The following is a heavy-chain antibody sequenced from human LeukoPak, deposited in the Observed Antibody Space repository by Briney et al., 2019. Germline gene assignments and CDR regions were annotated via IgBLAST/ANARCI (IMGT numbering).Heavy chain of an antibody. CDR2: IRSKANSYAT. CDR3: TRPGSSTSDY. D-gene: IGHD6-6*01. CDR1: GFTFSGSG. V-gene: IGHV3-73*01. Sequence: PGGSLRLSCAASGFTFSGSGMHWVRQASGKGLEWVGRIRSKANSYATAYAASVKGRFTIPRDDSKNTAYLQMNSLKTEDTAVYYCTRPGSSTSDYWGQGTLVTVSS. J-gene: IGHJ4*02.